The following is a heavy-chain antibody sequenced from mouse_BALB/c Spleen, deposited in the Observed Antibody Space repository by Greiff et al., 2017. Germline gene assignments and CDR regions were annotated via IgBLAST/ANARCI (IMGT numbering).Heavy chain of an antibody. CDR2: IWAGGST. J-gene: IGHJ1*01. D-gene: IGHD1-1*01. CDR3: ARDRDYYGSSYDWYFDV. Sequence: QVQLKESGPGLVAPSQSLSITCTVSGFSLTSYGVHWVRQPPGKGLEWLGVIWAGGSTNYNSALMSRLSISKDNSKSQVFLKMNSLQTDDTAMYYCARDRDYYGSSYDWYFDVWGAGTTVTVSS. CDR1: GFSLTSYG. V-gene: IGHV2-9*02.